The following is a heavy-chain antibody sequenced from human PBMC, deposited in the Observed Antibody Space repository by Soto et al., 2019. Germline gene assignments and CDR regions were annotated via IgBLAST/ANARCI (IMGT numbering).Heavy chain of an antibody. V-gene: IGHV3-33*01. CDR2: IWYDGSNE. CDR3: ARGISYYFDY. CDR1: GFTFSSYG. J-gene: IGHJ4*02. Sequence: GGSLRLSCAASGFTFSSYGMHWVRQAPGKGLEWVAVIWYDGSNEYYADSVKGRFTISRDNSKNTLYLEMNSLRAEDTAVYYCARGISYYFDYWGQGTLVTVSS.